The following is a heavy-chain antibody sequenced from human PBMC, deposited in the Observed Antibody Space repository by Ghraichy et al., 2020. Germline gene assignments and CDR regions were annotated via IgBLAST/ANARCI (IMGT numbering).Heavy chain of an antibody. CDR3: ANPSQWELLNWESEVAFGI. CDR2: ISGSGGST. CDR1: GFIFSSYA. J-gene: IGHJ3*02. D-gene: IGHD1-26*01. V-gene: IGHV3-23*01. Sequence: GGSLRLSCAASGFIFSSYAMSWVRQAPGKGLEWVSAISGSGGSTYYADSVKGRFTISRDNSKNTLYLQMNSLRAEDTAVYYCANPSQWELLNWESEVAFGIWGQGTMVTVSS.